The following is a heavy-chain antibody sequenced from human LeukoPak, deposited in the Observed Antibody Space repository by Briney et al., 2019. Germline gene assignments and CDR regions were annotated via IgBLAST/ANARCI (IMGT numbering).Heavy chain of an antibody. Sequence: GGSLRLSCAASGFTFSNYWMSWARQTPGKGLEWVANIKQDGRERYYVDSVKGRFTISRDNAKSSLYLQMSSLRAEDTAVYYCTRKGELERRRSWECWGQGTLVTVSS. J-gene: IGHJ4*02. V-gene: IGHV3-7*03. CDR3: TRKGELERRRSWEC. D-gene: IGHD1-1*01. CDR2: IKQDGRER. CDR1: GFTFSNYW.